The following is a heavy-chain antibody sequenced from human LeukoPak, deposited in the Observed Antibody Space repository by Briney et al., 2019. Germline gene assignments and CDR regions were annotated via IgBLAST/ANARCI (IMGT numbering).Heavy chain of an antibody. D-gene: IGHD5-12*01. Sequence: PGGSLRLSCAASGFTFSNAWMSWVRQAPGKGLEWVGRIKSKTDGGTTDYAAPVKGRFTISRDDSKNTLYLQMNSLKTEDTAVYYCTPHSGYTDCFDYWGQGTLVTVSS. J-gene: IGHJ4*02. CDR1: GFTFSNAW. V-gene: IGHV3-15*01. CDR3: TPHSGYTDCFDY. CDR2: IKSKTDGGTT.